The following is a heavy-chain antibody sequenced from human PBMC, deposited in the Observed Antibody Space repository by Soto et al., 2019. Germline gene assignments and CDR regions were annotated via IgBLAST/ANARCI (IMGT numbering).Heavy chain of an antibody. CDR3: ARVPYIVVVPAARYYYYYGIDV. V-gene: IGHV1-18*04. CDR1: GYTCTSYG. Sequence: QVQLVQSGAEVKKPGASVKVSCKASGYTCTSYGISWVRQAPGQGLEWMGWISAYNGNTNYAQKLQGRVTMTTDTSTSTAYMELRSLRSDDTSVYYCARVPYIVVVPAARYYYYYGIDVWGQGTTVTVSS. J-gene: IGHJ6*02. D-gene: IGHD2-2*01. CDR2: ISAYNGNT.